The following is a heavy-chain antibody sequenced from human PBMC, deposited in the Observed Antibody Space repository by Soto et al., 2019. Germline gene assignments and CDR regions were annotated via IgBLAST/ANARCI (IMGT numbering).Heavy chain of an antibody. CDR1: GGPISSGGYY. D-gene: IGHD3-22*01. CDR3: YVYYSSPRPDAFDI. V-gene: IGHV4-31*03. J-gene: IGHJ3*02. CDR2: IYYSGSA. Sequence: SETLSLTCTVSGGPISSGGYYWSWIRQHPGKGLEWIGYIYYSGSAYYNPSLKSRVTISVDTSKNQFSLKLSSVTAADTAVYYCYVYYSSPRPDAFDIWGQATMVPVSS.